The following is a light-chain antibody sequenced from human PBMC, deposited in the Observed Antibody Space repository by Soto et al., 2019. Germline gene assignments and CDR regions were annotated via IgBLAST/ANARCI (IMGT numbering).Light chain of an antibody. CDR2: RNN. CDR3: AAWDDSLSGQV. V-gene: IGLV1-47*01. CDR1: SSNIGSNY. Sequence: QSALTQPPSAPGTPGQRVTISCSGSSSNIGSNYVYWYQQLPGTAPKLLIYRNNQRPSGVPDRFSGSKSGTSASLAISGLRSEDEADYYCAAWDDSLSGQVFGTGTKVTVL. J-gene: IGLJ1*01.